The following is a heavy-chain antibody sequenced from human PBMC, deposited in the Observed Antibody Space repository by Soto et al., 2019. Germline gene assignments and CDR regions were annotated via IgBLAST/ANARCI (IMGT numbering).Heavy chain of an antibody. D-gene: IGHD7-27*01. CDR1: GYPRRNGGHY. Sequence: TLSLSCIFYGYPRRNGGHYWQRNRPHPEKGLEWIGYIYYSGSTHYNPSLRSRLTISLDTSKNQFFLRLTSVTAADTALYYCVRDQALAPTVWGYWGQGIQVTVSS. J-gene: IGHJ4*02. V-gene: IGHV4-31*03. CDR3: VRDQALAPTVWGY. CDR2: IYYSGST.